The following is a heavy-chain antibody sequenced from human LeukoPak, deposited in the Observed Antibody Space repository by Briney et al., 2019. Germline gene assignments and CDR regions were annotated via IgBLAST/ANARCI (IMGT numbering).Heavy chain of an antibody. D-gene: IGHD2-2*01. Sequence: SETLSLTCTVSGGSISSYYWSWIRQPPGKGLEWIGYIYYSGSTNYNPSLKSRVTISVDTSKNQFSLKLSSVTAADTAVYYCARGSIVVVPATKPVLHYFDYWGQGTLVTVSS. CDR1: GGSISSYY. V-gene: IGHV4-59*01. CDR2: IYYSGST. CDR3: ARGSIVVVPATKPVLHYFDY. J-gene: IGHJ4*02.